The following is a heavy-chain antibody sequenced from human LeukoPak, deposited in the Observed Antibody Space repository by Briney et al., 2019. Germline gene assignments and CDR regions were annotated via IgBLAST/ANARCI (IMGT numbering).Heavy chain of an antibody. V-gene: IGHV3-53*01. CDR1: GFTVSSNY. CDR2: IYSGGST. Sequence: GGSLRLSCAASGFTVSSNYMSWVRQAPGKGLEWVSVIYSGGSTYYADSVKGRFTISRDNSKNTLYLQMNSLRAEDTAVYYCVVGATSAAFDIWGQGTMVTVSS. D-gene: IGHD1-26*01. J-gene: IGHJ3*02. CDR3: VVGATSAAFDI.